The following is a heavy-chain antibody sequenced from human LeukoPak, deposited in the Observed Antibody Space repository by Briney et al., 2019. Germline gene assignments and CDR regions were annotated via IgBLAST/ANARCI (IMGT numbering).Heavy chain of an antibody. V-gene: IGHV4-34*01. J-gene: IGHJ5*02. CDR1: GGSFSGYY. CDR2: INHSGST. CDR3: AGSTDYYGSGSYLGWFDP. Sequence: SETLSLTCAVYGGSFSGYYWSWIRQPPGKGLEWIGEINHSGSTNYNPSLKSRVTISVDTSKNQFSLKLSSVTAADTAVYYCAGSTDYYGSGSYLGWFDPWGQGTLVTVSS. D-gene: IGHD3-10*01.